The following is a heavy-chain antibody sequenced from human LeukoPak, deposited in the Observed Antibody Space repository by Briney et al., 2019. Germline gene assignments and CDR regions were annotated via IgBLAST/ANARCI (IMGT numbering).Heavy chain of an antibody. Sequence: PSETLSLPCAVYGGSFSGYYWSWIRQPPGKGLEWIGEINHSGSTNYNPSLKSRVTISVDTSKNQFSLKLSSVTAADTAVYYCARLHDFWSGYYTYYYYYGMDVWGQGTTVTVSS. CDR2: INHSGST. CDR1: GGSFSGYY. D-gene: IGHD3-3*01. CDR3: ARLHDFWSGYYTYYYYYGMDV. V-gene: IGHV4-34*01. J-gene: IGHJ6*02.